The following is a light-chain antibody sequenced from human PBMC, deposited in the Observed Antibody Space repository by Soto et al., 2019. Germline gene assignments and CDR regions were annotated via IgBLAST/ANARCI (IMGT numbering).Light chain of an antibody. Sequence: EIVMTQSPATLSLSPGERAPLSRRASQSVSNFLAWYQQKPGQAPRLLIYDASNRATGIPARFSGSGSGTDFTLTISSLEPEDFAVYYCQQRSNWITFGQGTRLEIK. CDR2: DAS. CDR1: QSVSNF. CDR3: QQRSNWIT. V-gene: IGKV3-11*01. J-gene: IGKJ5*01.